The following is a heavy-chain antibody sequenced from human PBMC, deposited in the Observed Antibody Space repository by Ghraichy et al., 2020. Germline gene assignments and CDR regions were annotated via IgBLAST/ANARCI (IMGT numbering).Heavy chain of an antibody. CDR1: GGSISSGGYS. D-gene: IGHD3-22*01. CDR2: IYHSGST. CDR3: ARSTWIQLWSYYYDSSGYSGHFDY. V-gene: IGHV4-30-2*01. J-gene: IGHJ4*02. Sequence: SETLSLTCAVSGGSISSGGYSWSWIRQPPGKGLEWIGYIYHSGSTYYNPSLKSRVTISVDRSKNQFSLKLSSVTAADTAVYYCARSTWIQLWSYYYDSSGYSGHFDYWGQGTLVTVSS.